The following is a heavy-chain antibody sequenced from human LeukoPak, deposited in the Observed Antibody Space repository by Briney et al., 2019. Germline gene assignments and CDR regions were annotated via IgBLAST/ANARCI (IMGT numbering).Heavy chain of an antibody. CDR1: GFSFRSYA. J-gene: IGHJ6*02. CDR2: IAGGGGNI. D-gene: IGHD7-27*01. V-gene: IGHV3-23*01. CDR3: AKIRAGDYYYFYGMDI. Sequence: GGSLRLSCAASGFSFRSYAMMWVRQAPGKGLEWVSAIAGGGGNIWYADSVKGRFTISRDNSKNTLYLQMNSLSADDTAVYFCAKIRAGDYYYFYGMDICGQGTAVTVSS.